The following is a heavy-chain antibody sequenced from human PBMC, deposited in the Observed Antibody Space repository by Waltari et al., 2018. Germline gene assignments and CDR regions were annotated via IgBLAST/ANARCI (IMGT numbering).Heavy chain of an antibody. Sequence: EVQLVESGGGLVQLGGSLRLSCAASGFPFSDYELNWVRQAPEKGLEWVAYISASGATSIYYADSMRGRFTISRDNARNSLYLQMNSLRAEDTAVYYCAREFMGGRYPPYYFDYWGRGILVTVSS. D-gene: IGHD3-16*02. CDR1: GFPFSDYE. V-gene: IGHV3-48*03. J-gene: IGHJ4*02. CDR3: AREFMGGRYPPYYFDY. CDR2: ISASGATSI.